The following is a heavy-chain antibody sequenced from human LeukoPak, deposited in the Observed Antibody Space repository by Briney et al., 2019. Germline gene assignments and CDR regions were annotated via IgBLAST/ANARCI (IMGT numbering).Heavy chain of an antibody. Sequence: SETLSLTCTVSGGSISSGSYYWGWIRQPPGKGLEWIGSMSYSGSTYYNPSLKSRVTITVDTSKNQLSLNLGSVTAADTAVYYCARHKDKKIGYWGQGTLVTVSS. CDR2: MSYSGST. CDR1: GGSISSGSYY. V-gene: IGHV4-39*01. CDR3: ARHKDKKIGY. J-gene: IGHJ4*02.